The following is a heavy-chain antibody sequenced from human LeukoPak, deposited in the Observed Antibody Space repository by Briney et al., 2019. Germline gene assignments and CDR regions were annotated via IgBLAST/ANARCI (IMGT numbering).Heavy chain of an antibody. CDR1: GFTFSNAW. D-gene: IGHD1-26*01. V-gene: IGHV3-15*01. J-gene: IGHJ6*02. CDR3: TTLNYDSGSYNYYGMDV. Sequence: PGGSLRLSCAASGFTFSNAWMSWVRQAPGKGLEWVGRIKSKTDGGTTDYAAPVKGRFTISRDDSKNTLYLQMNSLKTEDTAVYYCTTLNYDSGSYNYYGMDVWGQGTTVTVSS. CDR2: IKSKTDGGTT.